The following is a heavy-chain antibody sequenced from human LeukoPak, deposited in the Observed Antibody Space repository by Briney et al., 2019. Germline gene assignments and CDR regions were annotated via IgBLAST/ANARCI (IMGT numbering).Heavy chain of an antibody. CDR1: GFTFSSYC. CDR3: AKGLAVAGTPAAFDY. CDR2: ISSSSSYI. V-gene: IGHV3-21*04. Sequence: GGSLRLSCAVSGFTFSSYCMNWVRQPPGKGLEWVSSISSSSSYIYYADSVKGRSTISRDNAKNSLYLQMNRLRAEDTAVYYCAKGLAVAGTPAAFDYWGQGTLVTVSS. J-gene: IGHJ4*02. D-gene: IGHD6-19*01.